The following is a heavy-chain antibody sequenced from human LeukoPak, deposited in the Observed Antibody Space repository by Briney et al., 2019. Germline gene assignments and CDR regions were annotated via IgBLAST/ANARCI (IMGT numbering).Heavy chain of an antibody. Sequence: GGSLRLSCAASGFTFSSYAMSWVRQAPGKGLEWVSAISGSGGSTYYADPVKGRFTISRDNSKNTLYLQMNSLRAEDTAVYYCAKELRIGYCSSTSCLDAFDIWGQGTMVTVSS. J-gene: IGHJ3*02. CDR2: ISGSGGST. CDR1: GFTFSSYA. CDR3: AKELRIGYCSSTSCLDAFDI. V-gene: IGHV3-23*01. D-gene: IGHD2-2*01.